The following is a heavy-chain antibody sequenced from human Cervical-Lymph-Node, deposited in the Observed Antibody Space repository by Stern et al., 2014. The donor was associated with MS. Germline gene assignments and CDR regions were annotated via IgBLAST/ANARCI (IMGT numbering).Heavy chain of an antibody. CDR2: ISSSSSYI. V-gene: IGHV3-21*01. CDR1: GFTFSNYT. D-gene: IGHD4-17*01. J-gene: IGHJ3*02. Sequence: EVQLVESGGGLVKPGGSLRLSCAVSGFTFSNYTMNWVRQAPGKGLEWVSSISSSSSYIYYADSVRGRFTISRDNAKNSLYLQMNSLRAEDTAVYYCARVVDLTVTTGNDAFDIWGQGTMVTVSS. CDR3: ARVVDLTVTTGNDAFDI.